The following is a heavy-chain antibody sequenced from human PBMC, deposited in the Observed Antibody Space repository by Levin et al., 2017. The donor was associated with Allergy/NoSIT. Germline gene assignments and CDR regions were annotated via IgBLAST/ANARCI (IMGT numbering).Heavy chain of an antibody. CDR2: ISSSGGYI. J-gene: IGHJ4*02. D-gene: IGHD4-17*01. V-gene: IGHV3-21*01. CDR3: ARRSGDYYRPFDY. CDR1: GFTFNRFS. Sequence: GGSLRLSCAASGFTFNRFSMHWVRQAPGKGLEWVASISSSGGYIYYSNSVKGRFTISRDYSLHLQMNSLRREDTAVYYCARRSGDYYRPFDYWGQGTVVSVSS.